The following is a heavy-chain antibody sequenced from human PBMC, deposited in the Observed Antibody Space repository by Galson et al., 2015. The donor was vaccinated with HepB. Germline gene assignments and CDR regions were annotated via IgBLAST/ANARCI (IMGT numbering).Heavy chain of an antibody. V-gene: IGHV3-30-3*01. CDR2: ISYDGSNK. CDR1: GFTFSSYA. CDR3: ARDGGSPGGNFDY. D-gene: IGHD3-16*01. J-gene: IGHJ4*02. Sequence: SLRLSCAASGFTFSSYAMHWVRQAPGKGLEWVAVISYDGSNKYYADSVKGRFTISRDNSKNTLYLQMNSLRAEDTAVYYCARDGGSPGGNFDYWGQGTLVTVSS.